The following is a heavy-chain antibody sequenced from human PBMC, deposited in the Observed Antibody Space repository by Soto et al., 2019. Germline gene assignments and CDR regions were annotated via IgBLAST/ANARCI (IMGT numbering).Heavy chain of an antibody. CDR2: ISYDGSNK. CDR1: GFTFSSYG. Sequence: QVQLVESGGGVVQPGRSLRLSCAASGFTFSSYGMHWVRQAPGKGLEWVAVISYDGSNKYYADSVKGRFTISRDNSKNTLYMQMTSLSAEDTAVYYCAAWGVVVINRWGQGTLVTVSS. D-gene: IGHD3-22*01. CDR3: AAWGVVVINR. V-gene: IGHV3-30*03. J-gene: IGHJ4*02.